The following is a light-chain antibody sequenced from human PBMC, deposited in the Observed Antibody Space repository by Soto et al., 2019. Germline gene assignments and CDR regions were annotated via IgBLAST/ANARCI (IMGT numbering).Light chain of an antibody. CDR1: SGHSSYA. J-gene: IGLJ1*01. CDR2: LNSDGSH. Sequence: QSVLTQSPSASASLGASVKLTCTLSSGHSSYAIAWHQQQPEKGPRFLMKLNSDGSHNKGDGIPDRCSGSSSGAERYLSISSLQSEDEADYYCQTWGTGIHVFGTGTKLTVL. CDR3: QTWGTGIHV. V-gene: IGLV4-69*01.